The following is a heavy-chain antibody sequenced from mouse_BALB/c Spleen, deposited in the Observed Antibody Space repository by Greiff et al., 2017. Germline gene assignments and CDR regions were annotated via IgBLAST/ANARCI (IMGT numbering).Heavy chain of an antibody. CDR3: ARHDYYGSSYYAMDY. V-gene: IGHV5-12-2*01. J-gene: IGHJ4*01. CDR1: GFTFSSYT. D-gene: IGHD1-1*01. CDR2: ISNGGGST. Sequence: DVHLVESGGGLVQPGGSLKLSCAASGFTFSSYTMSWVRQTPEKRLEWVAYISNGGGSTYYPDTVKGRFTISRDNAKNTLYLQMSSLKSEDTAMYYCARHDYYGSSYYAMDYWGQGTSVTVSS.